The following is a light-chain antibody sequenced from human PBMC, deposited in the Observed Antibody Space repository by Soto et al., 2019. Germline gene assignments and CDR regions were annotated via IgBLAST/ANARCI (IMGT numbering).Light chain of an antibody. CDR2: DAS. V-gene: IGKV3-11*01. CDR3: QQRSNWPLGLT. J-gene: IGKJ4*01. CDR1: QSVSSY. Sequence: IVLTQSPATLSLSPGERATLSCRASQSVSSYLAWYQQKPGQAPRLLIYDASNRATGIPARFSGSGSGTDFTLTISSLEPEDFAVYYCQQRSNWPLGLTFGGGTKVDIK.